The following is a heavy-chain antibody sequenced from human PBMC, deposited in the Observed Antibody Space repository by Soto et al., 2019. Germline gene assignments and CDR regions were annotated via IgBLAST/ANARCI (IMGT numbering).Heavy chain of an antibody. CDR1: GFTFSNAW. V-gene: IGHV3-15*07. J-gene: IGHJ4*02. CDR2: IKSKTDGGTT. Sequence: EVQLVESGGGLVKPGGSLRLSCAASGFTFSNAWMNWVRQAPGKGLEWVGRIKSKTDGGTTDYAAPVKGRFTISRDDSTNTLYLQMNSLKTEDTAVYYCTTDLRYCSSTSCDRSEEFYYWGQGTLVTVSS. D-gene: IGHD2-2*01. CDR3: TTDLRYCSSTSCDRSEEFYY.